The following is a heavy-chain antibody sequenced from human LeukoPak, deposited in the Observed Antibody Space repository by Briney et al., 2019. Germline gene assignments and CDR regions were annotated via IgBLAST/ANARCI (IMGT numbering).Heavy chain of an antibody. D-gene: IGHD6-13*01. J-gene: IGHJ3*02. CDR3: ARDLRRRAAAGTELPFDASDI. CDR1: GGSISSGGCY. Sequence: SETLSLTCTVSGGSISSGGCYWSWIRQPAGKGLEWIGRIYTSGSTNYNPSLKSRVTISVDTSKNQFSLKLSSVTAADTAVYYCARDLRRRAAAGTELPFDASDIWGQGTMVTVSS. CDR2: IYTSGST. V-gene: IGHV4-61*02.